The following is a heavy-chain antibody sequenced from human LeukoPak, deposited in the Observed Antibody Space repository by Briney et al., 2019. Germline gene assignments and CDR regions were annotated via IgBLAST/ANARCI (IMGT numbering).Heavy chain of an antibody. Sequence: SETLSLTCAVYGGSFSGYYWSWIRQPPGKGLEWIGEINHSGSTNYNPSLKSRVTISVDTSKNQFSLKLSSVTAADTAVYYCARGSRIPPRRRSHWYFDLWGRGPLVTVSS. CDR3: ARGSRIPPRRRSHWYFDL. CDR1: GGSFSGYY. V-gene: IGHV4-34*01. CDR2: INHSGST. D-gene: IGHD2-15*01. J-gene: IGHJ2*01.